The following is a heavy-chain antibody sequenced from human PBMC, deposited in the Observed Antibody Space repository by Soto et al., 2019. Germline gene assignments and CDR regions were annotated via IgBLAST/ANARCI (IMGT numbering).Heavy chain of an antibody. J-gene: IGHJ6*02. CDR3: AKYGEDYYSAMDV. CDR1: GFSITTGYY. Sequence: PSETLSVTCGVSGFSITTGYYWGWIRQPPGKGLEWIGNIYHSGSTYYNPSLKSRVTISIDTSKNQFLLMLNSVTAADSAVYYCAKYGEDYYSAMDVWGQGTTVTVSS. CDR2: IYHSGST. D-gene: IGHD4-17*01. V-gene: IGHV4-38-2*01.